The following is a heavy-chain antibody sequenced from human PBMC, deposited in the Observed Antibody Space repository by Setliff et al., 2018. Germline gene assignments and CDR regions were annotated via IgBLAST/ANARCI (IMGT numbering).Heavy chain of an antibody. Sequence: SETLSLTCTVSGGSISSGDYYWSWIRQPPGKGPEWIGCIYSSGSTYYNPSLKSRVSISVDTSKNQFSLKLSSVTAADTAVYYCARESRYYYDNLGTLDYWGQGTLVTVSS. J-gene: IGHJ4*02. V-gene: IGHV4-30-4*08. CDR1: GGSISSGDYY. CDR3: ARESRYYYDNLGTLDY. D-gene: IGHD3-22*01. CDR2: IYSSGST.